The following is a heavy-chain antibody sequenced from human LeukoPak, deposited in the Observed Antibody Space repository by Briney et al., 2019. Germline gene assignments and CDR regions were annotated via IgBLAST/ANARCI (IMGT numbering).Heavy chain of an antibody. J-gene: IGHJ4*02. V-gene: IGHV3-23*01. CDR2: ISGSGGST. CDR1: GFTLRSYA. D-gene: IGHD3-10*01. Sequence: GGSLRLSCAPSGFTLRSYAMSWVRQAPGKGLEWVSAISGSGGSTYYADSGKGRFTISRDNSKNTLYLQMNSLRPEDTAVYYCAKEAILLWFGESPGSIDYWGQGTLVTVSS. CDR3: AKEAILLWFGESPGSIDY.